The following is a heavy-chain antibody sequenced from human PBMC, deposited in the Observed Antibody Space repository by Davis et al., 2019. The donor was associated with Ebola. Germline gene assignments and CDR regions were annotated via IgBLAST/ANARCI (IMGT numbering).Heavy chain of an antibody. CDR2: ISGSGGST. Sequence: GGSLRLSCAASGFTFSSYAMSWVRQAPGKGLEWVSAISGSGGSTYYADSVKGRFTISRDNSKNTLYLQMNSLRAGDTAVYYCAKDRQWLVGYGMDVWGQGTTVTVSS. CDR3: AKDRQWLVGYGMDV. J-gene: IGHJ6*02. D-gene: IGHD6-19*01. V-gene: IGHV3-23*01. CDR1: GFTFSSYA.